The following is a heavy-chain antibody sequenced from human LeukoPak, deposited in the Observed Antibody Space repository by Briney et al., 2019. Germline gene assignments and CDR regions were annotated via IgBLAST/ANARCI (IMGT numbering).Heavy chain of an antibody. D-gene: IGHD3-3*01. CDR3: AKMEGQRLYDYCVDV. CDR2: MSGSGYYT. J-gene: IGHJ6*03. Sequence: HPGGSLRLSCAASGFAFSNFAMSWVRQAPGKGLEWVSAMSGSGYYTYYVESVKGRFTISRDNSKNTLYLHMNSLRADDTAVYYCAKMEGQRLYDYCVDVWGRGTTVTVSS. CDR1: GFAFSNFA. V-gene: IGHV3-23*01.